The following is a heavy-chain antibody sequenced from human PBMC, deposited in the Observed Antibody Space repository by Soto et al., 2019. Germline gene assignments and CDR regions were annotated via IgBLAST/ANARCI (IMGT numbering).Heavy chain of an antibody. CDR2: ISAYNGNT. Sequence: QVQLVQSGAEVKKPGASVKVSCKASGYTFTSYGISWVRQAPGQGLERMGWISAYNGNTNYARKLRGRVSLTRDTSTSTADMELRSLGADDTAVYYCARDGGVGATDGGDYWGQATLVTVSS. D-gene: IGHD1-26*01. CDR3: ARDGGVGATDGGDY. V-gene: IGHV1-18*01. J-gene: IGHJ4*02. CDR1: GYTFTSYG.